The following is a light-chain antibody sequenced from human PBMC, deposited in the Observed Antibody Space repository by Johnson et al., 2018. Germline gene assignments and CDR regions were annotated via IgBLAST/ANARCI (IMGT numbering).Light chain of an antibody. CDR3: GTWDSSLSAGNV. Sequence: SVLTQPPSVSAAPGQKVTISCSGSSSNIGNNYVSWYQQLPGTAPKLLIYENNKRPSGIPARFSGSKSGPSATLGITGLQTGAEADYYCGTWDSSLSAGNVFGTGTKVTVL. CDR2: ENN. V-gene: IGLV1-51*02. CDR1: SSNIGNNY. J-gene: IGLJ1*01.